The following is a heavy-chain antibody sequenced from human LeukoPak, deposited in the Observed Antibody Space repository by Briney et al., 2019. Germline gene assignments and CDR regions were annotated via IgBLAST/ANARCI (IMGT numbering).Heavy chain of an antibody. J-gene: IGHJ5*02. D-gene: IGHD3-10*01. CDR2: IYTSGST. V-gene: IGHV4-4*07. Sequence: SETLSLTCTVSGGSISSYYWSWIRQPAGKGLEWIGRIYTSGSTNYNPSLKSRVTMSVDTSKNQFSLKLSSVTAADTAVYYCARVKYYCGSGSLPTWWFDPWGQGTLVTVSS. CDR3: ARVKYYCGSGSLPTWWFDP. CDR1: GGSISSYY.